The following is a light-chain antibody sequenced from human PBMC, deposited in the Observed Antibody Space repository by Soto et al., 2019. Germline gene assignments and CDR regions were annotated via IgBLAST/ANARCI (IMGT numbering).Light chain of an antibody. Sequence: DIKITQYPPALSASIADSVTTPFRASQPITTWLAWYQQKTGRPPRLLIYDAFALQSGVPSRFSGSGSGTEFTLTISSLQPDDFATYYCQQYNSFLTTFGQGTKVDIK. CDR3: QQYNSFLTT. V-gene: IGKV1-5*01. CDR2: DAF. J-gene: IGKJ1*01. CDR1: QPITTW.